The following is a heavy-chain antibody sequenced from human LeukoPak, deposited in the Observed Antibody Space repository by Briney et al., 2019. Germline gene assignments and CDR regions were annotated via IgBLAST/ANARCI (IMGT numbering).Heavy chain of an antibody. Sequence: GGSLRLSCAAAGFTFSGYGMYSVRQAPGEGREWVAFIRHDGSDKYYGDSVKGRFTISRDNSKNTLYLQVNSLRAEDAAVYYCAKDRRASQWLVQVDAFDVWGPGTMVTVSS. V-gene: IGHV3-30*02. CDR2: IRHDGSDK. CDR1: GFTFSGYG. D-gene: IGHD6-19*01. J-gene: IGHJ3*01. CDR3: AKDRRASQWLVQVDAFDV.